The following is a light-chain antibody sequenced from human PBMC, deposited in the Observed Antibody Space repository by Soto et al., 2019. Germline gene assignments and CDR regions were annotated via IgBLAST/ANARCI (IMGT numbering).Light chain of an antibody. CDR3: QQYNSYST. CDR2: DAS. J-gene: IGKJ1*01. CDR1: QSISSW. V-gene: IGKV1-5*01. Sequence: DIQMTQSPSTLSASVGYRVTITCRTSQSISSWLAWYQQKPGKAPKLLIYDASTLESGVPSRFSGSGSGTELTLTISSLQPDDFATYYCQQYNSYSTFGQGTTVDI.